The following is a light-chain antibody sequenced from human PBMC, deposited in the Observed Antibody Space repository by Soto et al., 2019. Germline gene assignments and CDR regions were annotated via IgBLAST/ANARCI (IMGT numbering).Light chain of an antibody. J-gene: IGLJ2*01. CDR3: QSYVIYLRGPI. Sequence: QSVLTQPPSVSGAPGQSVTISCAGNSSNIGASYDVHWCQHLPGRAPKLLIYHNNIRPSGVPDRFSGSKSGTSASLAITGLQAEDEAEYFCQSYVIYLRGPIFGGGTKLTVL. CDR2: HNN. V-gene: IGLV1-40*01. CDR1: SSNIGASYD.